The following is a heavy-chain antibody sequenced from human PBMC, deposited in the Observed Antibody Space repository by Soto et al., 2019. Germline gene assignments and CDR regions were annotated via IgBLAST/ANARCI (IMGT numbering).Heavy chain of an antibody. CDR1: GGSINSNNYY. D-gene: IGHD2-15*01. CDR2: IYYDGST. J-gene: IGHJ4*02. CDR3: AKVVVAATRHTDFDS. Sequence: PSETLSLSCTVSGGSINSNNYYWAWIRQPPGKGLAWIASIYYDGSTYYNPSLKSRASISVDTSKNHFSLKLSSATAADTAVYYCAKVVVAATRHTDFDSWCQGTLVTVSS. V-gene: IGHV4-39*02.